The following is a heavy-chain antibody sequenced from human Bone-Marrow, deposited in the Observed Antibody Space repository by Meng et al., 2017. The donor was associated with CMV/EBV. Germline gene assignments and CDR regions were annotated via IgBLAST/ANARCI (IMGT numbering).Heavy chain of an antibody. V-gene: IGHV3-7*03. Sequence: GGSLRLSCAASGFTLSSYWMSWVRQAPGKGLEWVANIKQDGSEKYYVDSVKGRFTISRDNAKNSLYLQMNSLRAEDTALYYCAKGRYSGSSGYFDYWGQGTRVTVSS. CDR1: GFTLSSYW. D-gene: IGHD1-26*01. CDR3: AKGRYSGSSGYFDY. CDR2: IKQDGSEK. J-gene: IGHJ4*02.